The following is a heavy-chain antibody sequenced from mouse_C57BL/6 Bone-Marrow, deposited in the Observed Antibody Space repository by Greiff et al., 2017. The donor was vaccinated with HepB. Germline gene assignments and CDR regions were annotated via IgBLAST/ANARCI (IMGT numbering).Heavy chain of an antibody. V-gene: IGHV1-52*01. Sequence: VQLQQPGAELVRPGSSVKLSCKASGYTLTSYWMHWVKQRPIQGLEWSGNIDPSDSETHYNQKFKDKATLTVDKSSSTAYMQLRSLTSEDSAVYYCAIWRAYYGSSSDYWGQGTTLTVSS. J-gene: IGHJ2*01. D-gene: IGHD1-1*01. CDR2: IDPSDSET. CDR3: AIWRAYYGSSSDY. CDR1: GYTLTSYW.